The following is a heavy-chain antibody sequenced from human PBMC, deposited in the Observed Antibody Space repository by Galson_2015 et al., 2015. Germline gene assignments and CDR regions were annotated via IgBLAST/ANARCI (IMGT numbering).Heavy chain of an antibody. CDR2: ISYDGSNK. CDR3: AKGLGGYDSVFDY. D-gene: IGHD5-12*01. V-gene: IGHV3-30*18. Sequence: SLRLSCAASGFTFSSYGMHWVRQAPGKGLEWVAVISYDGSNKYYADSVKGRFTISRDNSKNTLYLQMNSLRAEDTAVYYCAKGLGGYDSVFDYWGQGTLVTVFS. CDR1: GFTFSSYG. J-gene: IGHJ4*02.